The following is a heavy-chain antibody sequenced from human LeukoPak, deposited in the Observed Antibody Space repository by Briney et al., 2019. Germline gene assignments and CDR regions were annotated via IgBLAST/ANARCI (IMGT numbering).Heavy chain of an antibody. CDR1: GFTLGNYA. D-gene: IGHD6-6*01. J-gene: IGHJ4*02. CDR3: AKGSAAARPYYFDS. CDR2: ISTNGVNT. Sequence: GGSLRLSCQTSGFTLGNYAMSWVRQAQGKELEWISAISTNGVNTYYADSVKGRFTISRDNSRHTLSLQMNGLRADDTAVYYCAKGSAAARPYYFDSWGQGAWSPSPQ. V-gene: IGHV3-23*01.